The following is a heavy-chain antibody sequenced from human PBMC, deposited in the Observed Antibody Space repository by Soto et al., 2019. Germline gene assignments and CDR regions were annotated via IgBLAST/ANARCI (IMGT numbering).Heavy chain of an antibody. CDR1: GGSINSGDSY. CDR3: ARDAPGVAPY. V-gene: IGHV4-31*03. J-gene: IGHJ4*02. Sequence: QVQLQESGPGLVRPSQTLSLICTVSGGSINSGDSYWNWIRQHPEKGLEWIGYINSRGSTFYNPFLKSRIIISVDTSKNQCSLKLSSVTAADTAVYYCARDAPGVAPYWGQGTLVTVSS. D-gene: IGHD2-15*01. CDR2: INSRGST.